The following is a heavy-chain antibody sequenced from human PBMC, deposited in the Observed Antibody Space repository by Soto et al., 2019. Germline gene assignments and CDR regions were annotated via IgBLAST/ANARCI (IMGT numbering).Heavy chain of an antibody. D-gene: IGHD2-15*01. V-gene: IGHV3-7*01. J-gene: IGHJ2*01. CDR1: GFTFTSYW. CDR3: AREWVVTDTAAIYWFFDL. Sequence: EVQLVESGGGLVQPGGSLRLSCAASGFTFTSYWMSWVRQAPGKGLEWVANIKQEGSEKYYVDSVKGRFTISRDNAKKSLYLQMHSRRAEDTAVYYGAREWVVTDTAAIYWFFDLWGRGTLVTVSS. CDR2: IKQEGSEK.